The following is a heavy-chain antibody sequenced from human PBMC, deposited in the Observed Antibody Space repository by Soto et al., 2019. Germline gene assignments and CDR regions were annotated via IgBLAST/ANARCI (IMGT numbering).Heavy chain of an antibody. CDR3: ARDTSVAARPYYYYGMDV. D-gene: IGHD6-6*01. CDR1: GFTFSSYG. V-gene: IGHV3-33*01. CDR2: IWYDGSNK. Sequence: QVQLVESGGGVVQPGRSLRLSCAASGFTFSSYGMHWVRQAPGKGLELVALIWYDGSNKYYADSVQGRFTISRDNSKNMLYLQMNSLRAEDTAVYYCARDTSVAARPYYYYGMDVWGQGTTVTVSS. J-gene: IGHJ6*02.